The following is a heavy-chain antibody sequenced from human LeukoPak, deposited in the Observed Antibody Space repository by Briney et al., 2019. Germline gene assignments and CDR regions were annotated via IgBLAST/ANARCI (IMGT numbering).Heavy chain of an antibody. CDR3: ARGYYYESRVYSIPFDY. D-gene: IGHD3-22*01. V-gene: IGHV3-23*01. Sequence: PGGSLRLSCTASGFTFSINAMSWVRQAPGKGLEWVSGISGSGGSTYYADSVRGRFTISRDNSKNTLYLHVNSLRAEDTAIYYCARGYYYESRVYSIPFDYGGQETLVTVSS. J-gene: IGHJ4*02. CDR1: GFTFSINA. CDR2: ISGSGGST.